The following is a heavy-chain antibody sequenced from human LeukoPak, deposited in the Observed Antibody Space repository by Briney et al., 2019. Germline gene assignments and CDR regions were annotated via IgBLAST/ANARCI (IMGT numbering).Heavy chain of an antibody. V-gene: IGHV4-39*01. D-gene: IGHD3-3*01. CDR1: GDSISSTSSY. J-gene: IGHJ4*02. CDR2: AYYSGTT. Sequence: PSETLSLTCTVSGDSISSTSSYWGWIRQPPGKGLEWIGSAYYSGTTYKNPSLKSRVTISVDTSKNQFSLNLISVTAADTAVYYCARSLPPLYDFWSGPPDYWGQGTLVTVSS. CDR3: ARSLPPLYDFWSGPPDY.